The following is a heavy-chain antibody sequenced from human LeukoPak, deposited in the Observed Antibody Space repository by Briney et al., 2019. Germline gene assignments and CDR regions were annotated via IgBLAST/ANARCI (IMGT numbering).Heavy chain of an antibody. CDR3: ARRPPWFGEEDYYYYGMDV. CDR2: IIPIFGTA. Sequence: GASVKASCKASGGTFGSYAISWVRQAPGQGLEWIGGIIPIFGTANYAQKFQGRVTMTRDTSTSTVYMELSSLRSEDTAVYYCARRPPWFGEEDYYYYGMDVWGQGTTVTVSS. CDR1: GGTFGSYA. V-gene: IGHV1-69*05. J-gene: IGHJ6*02. D-gene: IGHD3-10*01.